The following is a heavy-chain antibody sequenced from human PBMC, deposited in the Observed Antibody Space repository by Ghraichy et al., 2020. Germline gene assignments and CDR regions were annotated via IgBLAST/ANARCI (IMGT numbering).Heavy chain of an antibody. CDR3: ARAHFSSAWSNGF. D-gene: IGHD6-19*01. CDR2: ISSSSSSSI. Sequence: LSLTCAASGFTFSSYSMNWVRQAPGKGLEWVSYISSSSSSSIYYADSVKGRFTISRDNAKNSLYLQMNSLRAEDTAVYFCARAHFSSAWSNGFWGQGTLVTVSS. J-gene: IGHJ4*02. CDR1: GFTFSSYS. V-gene: IGHV3-48*01.